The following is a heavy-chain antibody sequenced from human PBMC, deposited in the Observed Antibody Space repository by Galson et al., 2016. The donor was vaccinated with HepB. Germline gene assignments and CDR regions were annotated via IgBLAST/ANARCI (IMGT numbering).Heavy chain of an antibody. J-gene: IGHJ6*04. Sequence: QSGAEVKKTGESLKISCKGSGYSFTSYWIGWVRQMPGKGLEWMGIIYPGDSDTRYSPSFQGHVTIPADTSMSTGYLQWSSLKASDTAIYYCARQECEGLLQLTSRYGMDVWGTGTTVTVSS. D-gene: IGHD3-3*01. CDR2: IYPGDSDT. V-gene: IGHV5-51*01. CDR3: ARQECEGLLQLTSRYGMDV. CDR1: GYSFTSYW.